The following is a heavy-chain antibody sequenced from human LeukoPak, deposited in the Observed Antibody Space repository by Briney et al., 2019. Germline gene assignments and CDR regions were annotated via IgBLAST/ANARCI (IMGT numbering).Heavy chain of an antibody. D-gene: IGHD2-2*01. J-gene: IGHJ6*02. Sequence: GASVKVSCKVSGDSLTDLSMHWVRQAPGKGFEWMGGSDLEDVETVYAQKFEDRLTVTEDTSTGTAYMELRSLTSEDTALYYCATGASTAMRGLDVWGQGTTVTVSS. CDR2: SDLEDVET. CDR1: GDSLTDLS. CDR3: ATGASTAMRGLDV. V-gene: IGHV1-24*01.